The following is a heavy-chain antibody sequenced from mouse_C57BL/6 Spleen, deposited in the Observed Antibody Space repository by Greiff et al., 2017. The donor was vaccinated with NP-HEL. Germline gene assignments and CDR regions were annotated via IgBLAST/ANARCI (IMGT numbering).Heavy chain of an antibody. CDR2: IHPNSGST. CDR1: GYTFTSYW. Sequence: VQLQQPGAELVKPGASVKLSCKASGYTFTSYWMHWVKQRPGQGLEWIGMIHPNSGSTNYNEKFKSKATLTVDKSSSTAYMQLSSLTSEDAAVYYGAREVCDYDGGWFAYWGQGTLVTVSA. CDR3: AREVCDYDGGWFAY. D-gene: IGHD2-4*01. J-gene: IGHJ3*01. V-gene: IGHV1-64*01.